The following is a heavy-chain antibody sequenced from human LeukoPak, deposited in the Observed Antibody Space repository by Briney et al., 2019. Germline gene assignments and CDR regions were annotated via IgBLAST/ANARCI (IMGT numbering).Heavy chain of an antibody. D-gene: IGHD2-21*01. CDR3: TTEEALFLFDY. J-gene: IGHJ4*02. V-gene: IGHV3-15*01. CDR2: IKSKTDGGTT. Sequence: GGSLRLSCAASGFTFSNAWMSWVRQAPGKGLEWVGRIKSKTDGGTTDYAAPVKGRFTISRDDSKNTLYLQMNSLKTEDTAVYHCTTEEALFLFDYWGQGTLVTVSS. CDR1: GFTFSNAW.